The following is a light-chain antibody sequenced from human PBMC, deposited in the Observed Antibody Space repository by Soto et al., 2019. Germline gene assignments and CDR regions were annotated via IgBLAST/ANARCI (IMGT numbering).Light chain of an antibody. CDR2: SDR. Sequence: QSVLTQPPSASGTPGQRVTISCSGSSSNIGTYGVNWYQQLPGTAPKLIIYSDRQRPPGVPDRFSGSKSGTSASLAIRGLRSEDEADYHCASRDDTLGGPVFGGGTKLTVL. J-gene: IGLJ3*02. CDR3: ASRDDTLGGPV. CDR1: SSNIGTYG. V-gene: IGLV1-47*02.